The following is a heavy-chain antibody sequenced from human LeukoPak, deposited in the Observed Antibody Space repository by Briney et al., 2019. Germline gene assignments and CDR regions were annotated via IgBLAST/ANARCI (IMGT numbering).Heavy chain of an antibody. D-gene: IGHD2-15*01. V-gene: IGHV4-4*07. Sequence: MPSETLSLTCTVSGGSISSYYWSWIRQPAGKGLERIGRIYTSGSTNYNPSLKSRVTMSVDTSKNQFSLKLSSVTAADTAVYYCARDQSPLVGGYYFDYWGQGTLVTVSS. J-gene: IGHJ4*02. CDR2: IYTSGST. CDR1: GGSISSYY. CDR3: ARDQSPLVGGYYFDY.